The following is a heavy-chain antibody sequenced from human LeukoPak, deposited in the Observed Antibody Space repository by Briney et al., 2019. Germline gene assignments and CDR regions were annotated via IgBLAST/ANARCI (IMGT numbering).Heavy chain of an antibody. CDR3: ARCGPVVCYKSGWFDP. V-gene: IGHV3-11*01. J-gene: IGHJ5*02. Sequence: GGYLRLSCAASGFTFSDYYMSWIRQAPGKGLEWVSYISSSGSTIYYADSVKGRFTISRDNAKNSLYLQMNSLRAEDAAVYYCARCGPVVCYKSGWFDPWGQGTLVTVSS. D-gene: IGHD2-8*01. CDR2: ISSSGSTI. CDR1: GFTFSDYY.